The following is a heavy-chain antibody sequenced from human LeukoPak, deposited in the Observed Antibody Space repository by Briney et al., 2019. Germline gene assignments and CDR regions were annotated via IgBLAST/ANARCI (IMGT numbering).Heavy chain of an antibody. D-gene: IGHD6-13*01. Sequence: GGSLRLSCAASGFTFSNAWMSWGRQAPGKGVVWVGRIKSKTDGGTTDYAAPVKGRFTISRDHSKNTLYLQMNSLKTEDTAVYYCTTEAAAGADYWGQGTLVTVSS. CDR3: TTEAAAGADY. V-gene: IGHV3-15*01. J-gene: IGHJ4*02. CDR1: GFTFSNAW. CDR2: IKSKTDGGTT.